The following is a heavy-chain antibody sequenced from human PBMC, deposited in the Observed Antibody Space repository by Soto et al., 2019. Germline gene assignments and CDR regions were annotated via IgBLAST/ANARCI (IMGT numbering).Heavy chain of an antibody. CDR1: GFTFSNAW. V-gene: IGHV3-15*07. CDR3: TTAGPILMIVVVNAFDI. D-gene: IGHD3-22*01. CDR2: IKSKTDGGTT. J-gene: IGHJ3*02. Sequence: GGSLRLSCAASGFTFSNAWMNWVRQAPGKGLEWVGRIKSKTDGGTTDYAAPVKGRFTISRDDSKNTLYLQMNSLKTEDTAVYYCTTAGPILMIVVVNAFDIWGQGTMVTVSS.